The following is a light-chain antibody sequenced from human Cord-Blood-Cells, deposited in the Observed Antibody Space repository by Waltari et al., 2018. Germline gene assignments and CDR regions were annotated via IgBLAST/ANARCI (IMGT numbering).Light chain of an antibody. Sequence: DIQMTQSPSSLSASVGDRVTITCQASQDISNYLNGYQQKPGKAPKLLSYDASNLETGVPSRFSVSGSWTDFTFTISSLQPEDIATYYCQQYDNLPFTVGPGTKVDIK. CDR3: QQYDNLPFT. V-gene: IGKV1-33*01. CDR1: QDISNY. J-gene: IGKJ3*01. CDR2: DAS.